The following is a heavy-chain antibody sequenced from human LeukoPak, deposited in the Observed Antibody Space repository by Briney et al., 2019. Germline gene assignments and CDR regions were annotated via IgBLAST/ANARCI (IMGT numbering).Heavy chain of an antibody. CDR2: ISGSGGST. Sequence: GGSLRLSCAASGFTFSSYAMSWVRQAPGKGLEWVSAISGSGGSTYYADSVKGRFTISRDNSKNTLYLQMNSLRAEDTAVYYCARDQLRYFDWLPYFWGQGTLVTVSS. CDR3: ARDQLRYFDWLPYF. V-gene: IGHV3-23*01. J-gene: IGHJ4*02. D-gene: IGHD3-9*01. CDR1: GFTFSSYA.